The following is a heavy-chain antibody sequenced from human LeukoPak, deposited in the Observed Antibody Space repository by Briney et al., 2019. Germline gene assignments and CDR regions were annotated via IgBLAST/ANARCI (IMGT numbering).Heavy chain of an antibody. D-gene: IGHD6-19*01. J-gene: IGHJ4*02. CDR1: GGSISSYY. CDR3: ARFAGYSSGWHDY. Sequence: SETLSLTCTVSGGSISSYYWSWIRQSPGKGLEWIGYVFYGGSTIYSPSLKSRVTISVDTSKNQISLKPTSVTAADTAVFYCARFAGYSSGWHDYWGQGALVTVSS. V-gene: IGHV4-59*01. CDR2: VFYGGST.